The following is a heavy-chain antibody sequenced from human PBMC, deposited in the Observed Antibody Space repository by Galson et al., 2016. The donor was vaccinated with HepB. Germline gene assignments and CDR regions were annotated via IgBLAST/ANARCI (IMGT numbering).Heavy chain of an antibody. V-gene: IGHV3-23*01. J-gene: IGHJ4*02. D-gene: IGHD3-3*01. CDR1: GFAFYSFD. CDR3: ARNVPVTIFGY. CDR2: ISGSGGDT. Sequence: SLRLSCAASGFAFYSFDMSWVRQAPGKGLEWVSSISGSGGDTYYTDSVKGRFTVSRDSSKNTLYLQMNSLRPEDTAVYYCARNVPVTIFGYWGQGTLVTVSP.